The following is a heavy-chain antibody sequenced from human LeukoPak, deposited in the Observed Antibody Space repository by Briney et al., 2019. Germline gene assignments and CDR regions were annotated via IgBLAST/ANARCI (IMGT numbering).Heavy chain of an antibody. CDR3: AKDAYYYGSEGGAFDI. J-gene: IGHJ3*02. Sequence: GGSLRLSCAASGFTFTNYAMSWVRQAPGKGLEWVSGISGSGGSTYYAASVKGRFTISRDNSKNTLFLQMNGLRAEDTAVYYCAKDAYYYGSEGGAFDIWGQGTMVTVSS. CDR1: GFTFTNYA. D-gene: IGHD3-10*01. CDR2: ISGSGGST. V-gene: IGHV3-23*01.